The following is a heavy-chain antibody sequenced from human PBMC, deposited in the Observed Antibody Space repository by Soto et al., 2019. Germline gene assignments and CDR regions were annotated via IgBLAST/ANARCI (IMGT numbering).Heavy chain of an antibody. Sequence: QEQVEESGGGVVQPGRSLRLSCAASGFIFSTYAMHWVRQAPGKGLEWVAITSYDGRNEYYADSVKGRFTISRDNSKNTLYLQMSSLSAEDTAVYYCARDSYGMDVWGQGTAVTVSS. V-gene: IGHV3-30*04. CDR3: ARDSYGMDV. J-gene: IGHJ6*02. CDR1: GFIFSTYA. CDR2: TSYDGRNE.